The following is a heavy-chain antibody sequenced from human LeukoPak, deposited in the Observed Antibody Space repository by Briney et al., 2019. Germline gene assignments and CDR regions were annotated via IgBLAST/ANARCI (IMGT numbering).Heavy chain of an antibody. Sequence: GGSLRLSCAASGFTFSSYWMHWVRQGPGKGLVWVSRINSDGSNTSYADSVKGRFTISRDNAKNTLYLQMNSLRAEDTAVYYCARVSTYSAIDYWGQGTLVTVSS. J-gene: IGHJ4*02. CDR3: ARVSTYSAIDY. CDR1: GFTFSSYW. V-gene: IGHV3-74*01. CDR2: INSDGSNT. D-gene: IGHD1-26*01.